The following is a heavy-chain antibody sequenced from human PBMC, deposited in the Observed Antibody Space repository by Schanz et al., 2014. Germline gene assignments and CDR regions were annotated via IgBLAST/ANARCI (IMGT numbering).Heavy chain of an antibody. D-gene: IGHD3-10*01. V-gene: IGHV3-21*01. Sequence: EVHLVESGGGLVKPGGSLRLSCGASGFTFSDYSMNWVRQAPGKGLEWVSSISDSSSYIYYADSVKGRFTISRDNAKNSLYLQMNSLTAEDTAVYYCVREDMVRGIRAFDIWGQGTMVTVSS. J-gene: IGHJ3*02. CDR3: VREDMVRGIRAFDI. CDR1: GFTFSDYS. CDR2: ISDSSSYI.